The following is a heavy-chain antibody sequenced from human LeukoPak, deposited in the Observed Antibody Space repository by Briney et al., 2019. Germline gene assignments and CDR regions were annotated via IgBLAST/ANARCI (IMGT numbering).Heavy chain of an antibody. CDR2: IYYSGST. CDR1: GGSISSYY. CDR3: ARRTEDYDFWSGYYINHYFDY. D-gene: IGHD3-3*01. V-gene: IGHV4-59*01. J-gene: IGHJ4*02. Sequence: PSETLSLTCTVSGGSISSYYWSWIRQPPGKGLEWIGYIYYSGSTNYNPSLKSRVTISVDTSKNQFSLKLSSVTAADTAVYYCARRTEDYDFWSGYYINHYFDYWGQGTLVTVSS.